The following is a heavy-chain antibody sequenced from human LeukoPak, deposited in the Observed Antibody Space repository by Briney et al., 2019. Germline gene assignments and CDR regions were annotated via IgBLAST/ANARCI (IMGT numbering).Heavy chain of an antibody. Sequence: GGSLRLSCVASGFTFSSYAMSWVRQAPGKGLEWVSAISGSGGSTYYADSVKGRFTISRDNSKNTLYLQMNSLRAEDTAVYYCAKARNRQWLAHYYFDYWGQGTLVTVSS. D-gene: IGHD6-19*01. J-gene: IGHJ4*02. CDR2: ISGSGGST. CDR3: AKARNRQWLAHYYFDY. CDR1: GFTFSSYA. V-gene: IGHV3-23*01.